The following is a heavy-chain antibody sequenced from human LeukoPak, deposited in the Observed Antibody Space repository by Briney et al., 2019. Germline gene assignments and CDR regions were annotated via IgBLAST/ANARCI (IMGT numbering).Heavy chain of an antibody. CDR1: GFTFNTYW. CDR3: ARGYYGMDV. V-gene: IGHV3-7*04. Sequence: SGGSLRLSCAASGFTFNTYWMNWVRKAPGKGLEWVAKIRQDGSEKYYVDSVKGRFTISRDNAKNSLYLQMNSLRVEDMAVYYCARGYYGMDVWGQGTTVTVS. J-gene: IGHJ6*02. CDR2: IRQDGSEK.